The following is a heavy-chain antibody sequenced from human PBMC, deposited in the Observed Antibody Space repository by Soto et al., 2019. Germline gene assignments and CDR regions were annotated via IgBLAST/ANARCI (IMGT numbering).Heavy chain of an antibody. J-gene: IGHJ5*02. V-gene: IGHV1-18*01. CDR1: GYTFTSYG. Sequence: ASVKVSCKASGYTFTSYGISWVRQAPGQGLEWMGWISAYNGNTNYAQKLQGRVTMTTDTSTSTAYMELSSLRSEDTAVYYCARVLYDLDWYDPWRRGTLVTVSS. D-gene: IGHD3-3*01. CDR2: ISAYNGNT. CDR3: ARVLYDLDWYDP.